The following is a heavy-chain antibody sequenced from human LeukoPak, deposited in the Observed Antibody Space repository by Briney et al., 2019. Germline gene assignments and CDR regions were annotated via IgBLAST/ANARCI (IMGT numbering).Heavy chain of an antibody. J-gene: IGHJ4*02. CDR1: GGSFSSYY. Sequence: SETLSLTCAVYGGSFSSYYWSWIRQPPGEGLEWIGEINHSGNTYYNLTLKSRVTISVDTSKNQFSLELNSVTAADTAVYYCASKYNFGENWGQGTLVTVSS. V-gene: IGHV4-34*01. CDR3: ASKYNFGEN. D-gene: IGHD1-1*01. CDR2: INHSGNT.